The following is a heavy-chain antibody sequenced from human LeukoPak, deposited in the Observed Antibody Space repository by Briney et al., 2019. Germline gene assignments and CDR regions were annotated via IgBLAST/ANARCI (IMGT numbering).Heavy chain of an antibody. CDR3: ARDGPYSSSWYWFDP. V-gene: IGHV1-18*01. CDR1: GYTFTSYG. D-gene: IGHD6-13*01. CDR2: ISAYNGNT. Sequence: ASVKVSCKASGYTFTSYGISWVRQAPGQGLEWMGWISAYNGNTNYAQKLQGRVTMTTDTSTSTAYMELRSLRSDGTAVYYCARDGPYSSSWYWFDPWGQGTLVTVSS. J-gene: IGHJ5*02.